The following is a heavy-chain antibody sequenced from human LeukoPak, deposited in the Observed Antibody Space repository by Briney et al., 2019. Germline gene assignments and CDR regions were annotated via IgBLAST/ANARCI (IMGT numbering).Heavy chain of an antibody. CDR1: GSSISSSSYY. D-gene: IGHD3-3*01. J-gene: IGHJ4*02. V-gene: IGHV4-39*07. Sequence: PSETLSLTCTVSGSSISSSSYYWGWIRQPPGKGLEWIGSIYYSGSTYYNPSLKSRVTISVDTSKNQFSLKLSSVTAADTAVYYCARVTLGVADYWGQGTLVTVSS. CDR3: ARVTLGVADY. CDR2: IYYSGST.